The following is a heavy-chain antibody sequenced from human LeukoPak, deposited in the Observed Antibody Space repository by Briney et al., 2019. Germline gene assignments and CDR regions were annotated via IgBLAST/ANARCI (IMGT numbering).Heavy chain of an antibody. V-gene: IGHV4-34*01. CDR3: ARVPARRWWFDP. J-gene: IGHJ5*02. CDR1: GGSFSGYY. Sequence: SETLSLTCAVYGGSFSGYYWSWIRQPPGKGLEWIGEINHSGSTNYNPSLKSRVTISVDTSKNQFSLELSSVTAADTAVYYCARVPARRWWFDPWGQGTLVTVSS. D-gene: IGHD6-6*01. CDR2: INHSGST.